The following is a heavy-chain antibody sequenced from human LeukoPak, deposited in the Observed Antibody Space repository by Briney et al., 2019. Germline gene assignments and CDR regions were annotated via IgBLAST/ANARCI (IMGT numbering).Heavy chain of an antibody. Sequence: GRSLRLSCAASGFTFSSYGMHWVRQAPGKGLEWVAFIRYDGSDKYYADSVKGRFTISRDNSKNTLYLQMNSLRAEDTAVYYCANLPLVRGVILAVVYWGQGTLVTVSS. V-gene: IGHV3-30*02. CDR2: IRYDGSDK. D-gene: IGHD3-10*01. J-gene: IGHJ4*02. CDR3: ANLPLVRGVILAVVY. CDR1: GFTFSSYG.